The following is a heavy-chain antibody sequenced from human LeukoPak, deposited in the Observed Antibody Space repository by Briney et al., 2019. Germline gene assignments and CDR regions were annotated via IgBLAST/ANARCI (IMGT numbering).Heavy chain of an antibody. V-gene: IGHV4-61*08. CDR1: GGSISSGDYY. J-gene: IGHJ6*03. D-gene: IGHD3-10*01. Sequence: PSQTLSLTCTVSGGSISSGDYYWSWIRQPPGKGLEWIGYIYYSGSTNYNPSLKSRVTISVDTSKNQFSLKLSSVTAADTAVYYCARGLRYYGSGSYYHYYYYYMDVWGKGTTVTVSS. CDR2: IYYSGST. CDR3: ARGLRYYGSGSYYHYYYYYMDV.